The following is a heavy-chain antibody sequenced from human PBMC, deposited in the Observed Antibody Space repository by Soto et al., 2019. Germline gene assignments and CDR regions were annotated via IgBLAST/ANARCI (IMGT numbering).Heavy chain of an antibody. CDR2: ISGSGGST. Sequence: PGGSLRLSCAASGFTFSSYAMSWVRQAPGKGLEWVSGISGSGGSTYYADSVKGRFTISRDNSKNTLYLQMNSLRADDTAVYYCAKVMGSTSSTANFDYWGRGTLVTVSS. J-gene: IGHJ4*02. CDR3: AKVMGSTSSTANFDY. V-gene: IGHV3-23*01. CDR1: GFTFSSYA. D-gene: IGHD3-10*01.